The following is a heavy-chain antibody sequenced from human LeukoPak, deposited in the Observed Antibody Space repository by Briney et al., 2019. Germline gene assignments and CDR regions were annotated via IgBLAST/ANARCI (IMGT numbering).Heavy chain of an antibody. D-gene: IGHD3-3*01. CDR3: ARPPTRFLEWLSWCYFEY. CDR2: IYPGDSDT. J-gene: IGHJ4*02. V-gene: IGHV5-51*01. Sequence: PGESLKISCKGSGYSFTSYWIGWVRQMPGKSLQWLGIIYPGDSDTRYNPSFQGQVTISADKSISTAYLQWSSLKASDTAMYYCARPPTRFLEWLSWCYFEYWGQGTLVTVSS. CDR1: GYSFTSYW.